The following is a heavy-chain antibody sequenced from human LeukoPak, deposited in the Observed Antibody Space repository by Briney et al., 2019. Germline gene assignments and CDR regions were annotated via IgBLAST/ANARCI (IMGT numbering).Heavy chain of an antibody. CDR2: VGSGVDRN. J-gene: IGHJ4*02. Sequence: GGSLRLSCAASGFTFSDYAMRWVRQAPGKGRDWFSIVGSGVDRNYYADSVKGGFTISRDNSKNTVYLQMNSLRVEDTVVYYCAVPGDYWGQGILVTVSS. CDR3: AVPGDY. CDR1: GFTFSDYA. V-gene: IGHV3-23*01.